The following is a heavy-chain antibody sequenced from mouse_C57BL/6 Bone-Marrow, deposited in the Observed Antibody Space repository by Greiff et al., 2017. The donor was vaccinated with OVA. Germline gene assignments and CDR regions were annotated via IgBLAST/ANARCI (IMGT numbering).Heavy chain of an antibody. CDR3: APDYYGSSPLAY. Sequence: VQLQQSGAELARPGASVKLSCKASGYTFTSYGISWVKQRTGQGLEWIGEIYPRSGNTYYNEKFKGKATLTADKSSSTAYMELRSLTSEDSAVYFCAPDYYGSSPLAYWGQGTLVTVSA. CDR2: IYPRSGNT. J-gene: IGHJ3*01. CDR1: GYTFTSYG. V-gene: IGHV1-81*01. D-gene: IGHD1-1*01.